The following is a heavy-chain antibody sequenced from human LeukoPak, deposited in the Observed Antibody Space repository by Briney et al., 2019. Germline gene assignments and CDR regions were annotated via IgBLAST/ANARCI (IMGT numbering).Heavy chain of an antibody. CDR3: ARDWGYGSGGGNYYYYNGMDV. CDR1: GFTFSSYN. V-gene: IGHV3-21*01. CDR2: ISAGSSQI. D-gene: IGHD3-10*01. J-gene: IGHJ6*02. Sequence: PGGSLRLSCAASGFTFSSYNMNWVRQAPGKGLEWVSSISAGSSQIFYAGSLKGRFTISRDNAKNSLYLQMNSLRAEDTAVYYCARDWGYGSGGGNYYYYNGMDVWGQGTTVTVSS.